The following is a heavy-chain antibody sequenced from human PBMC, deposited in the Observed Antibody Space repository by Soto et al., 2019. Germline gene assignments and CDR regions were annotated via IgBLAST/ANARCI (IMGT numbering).Heavy chain of an antibody. CDR2: INAGNGNT. D-gene: IGHD4-17*01. J-gene: IGHJ4*02. CDR1: GYTFTSYA. Sequence: QVQLVQSGAEEKKPGASVKVSCKASGYTFTSYALHWVRQAPVQRLEWMGWINAGNGNTKYSQKFQGRVTITRDTSASTAYMELSSLRSEDTVVYYCASESYGGEFDYWGQGTLVTVSS. CDR3: ASESYGGEFDY. V-gene: IGHV1-3*05.